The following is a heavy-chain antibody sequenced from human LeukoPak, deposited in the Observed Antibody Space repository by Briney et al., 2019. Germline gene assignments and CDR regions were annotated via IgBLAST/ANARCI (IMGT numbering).Heavy chain of an antibody. D-gene: IGHD6-6*01. J-gene: IGHJ6*03. CDR2: IIPIFGTA. CDR3: ARGGRVGAIAARMDYYYYMDV. V-gene: IGHV1-69*13. Sequence: ASVEVSCKASGGTFSSYAISWVRQAPGQGLEWMGGIIPIFGTANYAQKFQGRVTITADESTSTAYMELSSLRSEDTAVYYCARGGRVGAIAARMDYYYYMDVWGKGTTVTVSS. CDR1: GGTFSSYA.